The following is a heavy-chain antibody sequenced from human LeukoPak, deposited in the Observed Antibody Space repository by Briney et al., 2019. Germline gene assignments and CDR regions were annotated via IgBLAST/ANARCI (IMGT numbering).Heavy chain of an antibody. CDR1: GFTFNNYA. D-gene: IGHD6-13*01. Sequence: GGSLRLSCVGSGFTFNNYAMHWVRQTPGKGLEWVAFISNDGSEKVYTDSVKGRFTLSRDNSKNTLYLQMSSLSSDGTAIYYCVRDGDSTNWSHDYWGQGTQVTVSS. J-gene: IGHJ4*02. V-gene: IGHV3-30-3*01. CDR3: VRDGDSTNWSHDY. CDR2: ISNDGSEK.